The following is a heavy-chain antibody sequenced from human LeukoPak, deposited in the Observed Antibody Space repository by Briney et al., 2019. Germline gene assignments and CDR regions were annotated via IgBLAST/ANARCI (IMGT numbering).Heavy chain of an antibody. CDR3: ARDSNIAAASLQTLVD. Sequence: SVKVSCKASGGTFSSYAISWVRQAPGQGLEWMGGIIPIFGTANYAQKFQGRVTITTDESTSTAYMELSSLRSEDTAVYYCARDSNIAAASLQTLVDWGQGTLVTVSS. D-gene: IGHD6-13*01. CDR2: IIPIFGTA. V-gene: IGHV1-69*05. CDR1: GGTFSSYA. J-gene: IGHJ4*02.